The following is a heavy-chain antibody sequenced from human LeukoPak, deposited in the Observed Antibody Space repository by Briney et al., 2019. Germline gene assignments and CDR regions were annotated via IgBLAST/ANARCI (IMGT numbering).Heavy chain of an antibody. D-gene: IGHD3-22*01. Sequence: SETLSLTCTVSGGSISSTTYYWGWIRQSPGKGLEWIGCIFYSGSTYYNPSLKSRVTISVDTSKNQFSLKLSSVTAADTAVYYCARQERSSRGTGNYYMDVWGKGTTVTVSS. CDR1: GGSISSTTYY. CDR2: IFYSGST. V-gene: IGHV4-39*01. CDR3: ARQERSSRGTGNYYMDV. J-gene: IGHJ6*03.